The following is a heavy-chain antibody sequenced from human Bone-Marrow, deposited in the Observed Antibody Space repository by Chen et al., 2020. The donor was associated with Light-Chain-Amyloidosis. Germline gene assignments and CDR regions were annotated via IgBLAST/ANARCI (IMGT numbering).Heavy chain of an antibody. CDR1: GYTFPNYW. J-gene: IGHJ4*02. CDR2: IYPDDSDA. Sequence: PGESLKISRKGSGYTFPNYWIGWVRQMPGKGLEWMGVIYPDDSDARYSPSFEGQVTISADKSITTAYLQWRSLKASDTAMYYCARRRDGYNFDYWGQGTLVTVSS. D-gene: IGHD5-12*01. CDR3: ARRRDGYNFDY. V-gene: IGHV5-51*01.